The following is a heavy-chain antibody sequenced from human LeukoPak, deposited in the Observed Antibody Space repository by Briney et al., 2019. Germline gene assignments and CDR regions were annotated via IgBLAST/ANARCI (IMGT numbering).Heavy chain of an antibody. J-gene: IGHJ4*02. V-gene: IGHV1-46*01. CDR1: GYTFTSHY. CDR2: IYPGGGST. CDR3: ARDNDFDY. Sequence: GASVKVSCKASGYTFTSHYIHWVRQAPGQGLEWMGIIYPGGGSTSYAQKFQGRVTMTRDMSTSTVYMELSSLRSEDTAVYYCARDNDFDYWGQGTLVTVSS. D-gene: IGHD2-8*01.